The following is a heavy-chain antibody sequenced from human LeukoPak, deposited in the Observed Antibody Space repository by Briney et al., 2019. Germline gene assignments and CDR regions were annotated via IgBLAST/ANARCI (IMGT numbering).Heavy chain of an antibody. CDR3: ARARTVRGVSPFDY. CDR2: IYYSGSS. D-gene: IGHD3-10*01. V-gene: IGHV4-39*07. J-gene: IGHJ4*02. Sequence: PSETLSLTCTVSGGSISSSSYYWGWIRQPPGNGLDWIASIYYSGSSYYNPSLKSRVSISVDTSKNQFSLKLSSVTAADTAVYYCARARTVRGVSPFDYWGQGTLVTVSS. CDR1: GGSISSSSYY.